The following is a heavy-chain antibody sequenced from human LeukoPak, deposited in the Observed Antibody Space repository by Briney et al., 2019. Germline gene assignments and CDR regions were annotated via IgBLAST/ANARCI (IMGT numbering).Heavy chain of an antibody. CDR2: INRNGSEK. Sequence: GGCLRLSCAASGFAFNADWMSWVRQAPGKGLEWVANINRNGSEKYYVDSVKGRFTISRDNAKNSLYLQMNALTVEDTAANYRGIELAVGPFGIWGQGTLVTVSS. CDR1: GFAFNADW. D-gene: IGHD3-3*01. V-gene: IGHV3-7*01. J-gene: IGHJ4*01. CDR3: GIELAVGPFGI.